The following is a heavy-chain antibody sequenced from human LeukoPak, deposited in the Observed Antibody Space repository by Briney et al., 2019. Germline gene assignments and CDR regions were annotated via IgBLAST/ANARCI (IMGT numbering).Heavy chain of an antibody. CDR3: ARDGSGYYAFDI. Sequence: PSETLSLTCIVSGGPITSSGYYWGWIRQPPGKGLEWIGSIYYSGSTYYNTSLKSRVTISVDTSKNQVSLKLSSVTAADTAVYYCARDGSGYYAFDIWGQGTMVTVSS. CDR2: IYYSGST. CDR1: GGPITSSGYY. V-gene: IGHV4-39*07. D-gene: IGHD6-13*01. J-gene: IGHJ3*02.